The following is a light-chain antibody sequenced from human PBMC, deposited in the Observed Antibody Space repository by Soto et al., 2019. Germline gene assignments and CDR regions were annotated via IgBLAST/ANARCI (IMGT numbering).Light chain of an antibody. CDR1: QSVLYSSINKNY. Sequence: IVMTQSPDSLAVSLGERATINCKSSQSVLYSSINKNYLAWYQQKPGQPPKLLIYWASTRESGVPDRFSGSGSGTDFTLTITSLQAEDVAVYYCQQYYSTPPTFGQGTKVEIK. J-gene: IGKJ1*01. CDR3: QQYYSTPPT. V-gene: IGKV4-1*01. CDR2: WAS.